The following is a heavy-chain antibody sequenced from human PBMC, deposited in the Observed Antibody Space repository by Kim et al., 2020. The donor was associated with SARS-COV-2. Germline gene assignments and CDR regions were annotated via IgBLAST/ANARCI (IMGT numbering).Heavy chain of an antibody. CDR3: ARHIAEGDWVRAFDI. V-gene: IGHV4-39*01. D-gene: IGHD3-10*01. J-gene: IGHJ3*02. Sequence: SLKSRVTISVDTSKTQFSLKLSSVTAADTAVYYCARHIAEGDWVRAFDIWGQGTMVTVSS.